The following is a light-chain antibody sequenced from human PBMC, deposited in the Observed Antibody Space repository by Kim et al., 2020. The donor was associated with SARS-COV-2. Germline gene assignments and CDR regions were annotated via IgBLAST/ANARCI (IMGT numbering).Light chain of an antibody. CDR3: QQLNSLPLT. CDR2: AAS. CDR1: QGASTY. J-gene: IGKJ4*01. V-gene: IGKV1-9*01. Sequence: SPVGDRGTITCRASQGASTYLAWYQQKPAKAPKLLIYAASTLQSGVPSRFSGSGSGTHFTLTISSLQAEDFATYYCQQLNSLPLTFGGGTKVDIK.